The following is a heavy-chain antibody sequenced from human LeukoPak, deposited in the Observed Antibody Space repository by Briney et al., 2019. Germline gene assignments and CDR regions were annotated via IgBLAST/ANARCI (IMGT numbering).Heavy chain of an antibody. Sequence: GGSLRLSCVASRFQFSSYAMSWVRQAPGKGLEWVSVISGIGTSTYYADSVKGRFTISRDNSKNTLYLQMNSLRAEDTAVYYCVLDIWGQGTIVTVSS. CDR3: VLDI. CDR1: RFQFSSYA. V-gene: IGHV3-23*01. J-gene: IGHJ3*02. CDR2: ISGIGTST.